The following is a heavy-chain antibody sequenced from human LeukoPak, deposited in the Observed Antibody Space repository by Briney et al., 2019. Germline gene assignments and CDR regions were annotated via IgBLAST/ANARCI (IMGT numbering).Heavy chain of an antibody. D-gene: IGHD2-15*01. CDR2: MHPNSGNT. CDR3: ARGGGGFGPGFDY. CDR1: GYTFTSYN. J-gene: IGHJ4*02. Sequence: ASVKVSCKASGYTFTSYNINWVRQATGQGLEWMGWMHPNSGNTGYAQKFQGRVTMTRNTSTTTAYMELSGLTSEDTAVYYCARGGGGFGPGFDYWGQGTLVTVSS. V-gene: IGHV1-8*01.